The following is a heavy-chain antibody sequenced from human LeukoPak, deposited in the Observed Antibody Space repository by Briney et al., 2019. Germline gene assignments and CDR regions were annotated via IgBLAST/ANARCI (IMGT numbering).Heavy chain of an antibody. CDR2: IYTSGTT. J-gene: IGHJ4*02. V-gene: IGHV4-4*07. D-gene: IGHD1-26*01. CDR1: GGSFSSHY. Sequence: SETLSLTCTVSGGSFSSHYWTWIRQSAGKGLEWLGRIYTSGTTHFNPSFESRLSMSLDTSKAQFSLKLTSVTAADTAVYFCARGSPSAASSFSYWGQGTLVTVSS. CDR3: ARGSPSAASSFSY.